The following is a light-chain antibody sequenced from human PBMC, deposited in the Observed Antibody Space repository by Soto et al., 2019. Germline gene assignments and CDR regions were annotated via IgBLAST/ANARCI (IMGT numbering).Light chain of an antibody. V-gene: IGKV1-5*03. CDR3: QQFNGYAWT. J-gene: IGKJ1*01. CDR2: KAS. Sequence: DIQVTQSPSTLSASVGDRVTITCRASQTISNWLAWYQQKPGKAPKLLIYKASSLKSGVPSRFSGSGSGTDFTLTISSLQPDDFAAYYCQQFNGYAWTFGQGTKVEIK. CDR1: QTISNW.